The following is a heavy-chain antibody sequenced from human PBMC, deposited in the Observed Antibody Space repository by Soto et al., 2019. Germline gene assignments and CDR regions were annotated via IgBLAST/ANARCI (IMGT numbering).Heavy chain of an antibody. CDR3: ARGSYYGSGSYYNVLWFDP. Sequence: SETLSLTCTVSGDSISTYYWNWIRQPPGNEPEWIGYINYRGNTNYNPSLKSRVTISVDTSKNQFSLKLSSVTAADTAVYYCARGSYYGSGSYYNVLWFDPWGQGTLVTVSS. J-gene: IGHJ5*02. D-gene: IGHD3-10*01. V-gene: IGHV4-59*01. CDR1: GDSISTYY. CDR2: INYRGNT.